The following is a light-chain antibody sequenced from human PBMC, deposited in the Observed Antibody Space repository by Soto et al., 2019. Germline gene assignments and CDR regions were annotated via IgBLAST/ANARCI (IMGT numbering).Light chain of an antibody. J-gene: IGKJ4*01. V-gene: IGKV3-20*01. CDR2: GAS. Sequence: EIVLTQSPGTLPLSPGQRATLSCRASQSVSTNYLAWYQQKPGQAPRLLIYGASYRATGTPDRFSGSGSGTDFTLTISRLEPEDFAVYYCQQYGSSPPLTFGGGTKVEIK. CDR3: QQYGSSPPLT. CDR1: QSVSTNY.